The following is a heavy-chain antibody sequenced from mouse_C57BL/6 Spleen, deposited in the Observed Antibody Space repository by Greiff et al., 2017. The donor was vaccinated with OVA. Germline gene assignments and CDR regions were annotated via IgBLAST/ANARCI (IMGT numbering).Heavy chain of an antibody. V-gene: IGHV2-6-1*01. Sequence: VQVVESGPGLVAPSQSLSITCTVSGFSLTSYGVHWVRQPPGKGLEWLVVIWSDGSTTYNSALKSRLSISKDNSKSQVFLKMNSLQTDDTAMYYCARHEGNGRYAMDYWGQGTSVTVSS. J-gene: IGHJ4*01. CDR1: GFSLTSYG. CDR3: ARHEGNGRYAMDY. CDR2: IWSDGST.